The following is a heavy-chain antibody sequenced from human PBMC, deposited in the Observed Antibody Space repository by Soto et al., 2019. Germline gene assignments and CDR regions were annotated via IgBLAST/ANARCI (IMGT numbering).Heavy chain of an antibody. D-gene: IGHD4-17*01. V-gene: IGHV4-30-2*01. CDR3: ARAPSGYGNYFDY. CDR1: GGSISSGGYS. J-gene: IGHJ4*02. CDR2: IYHSGST. Sequence: KSSETLSLTCAVSGGSISSGGYSWSWIRQPPGKGLEWIGYIYHSGSTYYNPSLKSRVTISVDRSKNQFSLKLSSVTAADTAVYYCARAPSGYGNYFDYWGQGTLVTVSS.